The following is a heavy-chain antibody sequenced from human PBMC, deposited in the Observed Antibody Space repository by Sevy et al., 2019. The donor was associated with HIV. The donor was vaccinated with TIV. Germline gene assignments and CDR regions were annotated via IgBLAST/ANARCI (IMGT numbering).Heavy chain of an antibody. J-gene: IGHJ4*02. V-gene: IGHV1-24*01. D-gene: IGHD3-10*01. CDR2: FDPEDGET. Sequence: ASVKVSCKVSVYTLTELSMHWVRQAPGKGLEWMGGFDPEDGETIYAQKFQGRVTMTEDTSTDTAYMELSSLRSEDTAVYYCATDIPLGSITMVRGVLATNFDYWGQGTLVTVSS. CDR3: ATDIPLGSITMVRGVLATNFDY. CDR1: VYTLTELS.